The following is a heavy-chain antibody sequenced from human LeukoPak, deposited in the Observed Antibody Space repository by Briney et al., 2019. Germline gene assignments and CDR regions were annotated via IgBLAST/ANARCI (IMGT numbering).Heavy chain of an antibody. V-gene: IGHV4-39*01. Sequence: SETLSLTCTVSGVSISSSSYYWGWIRQPPGKGLEWIGSIYYSGSTYYNPSLKSRVTISVDTSKNQFSLKLSSVTAADTAVYYCASGDYYYGMDVWGQGTTVTVSS. CDR3: ASGDYYYGMDV. D-gene: IGHD3-10*01. CDR1: GVSISSSSYY. CDR2: IYYSGST. J-gene: IGHJ6*02.